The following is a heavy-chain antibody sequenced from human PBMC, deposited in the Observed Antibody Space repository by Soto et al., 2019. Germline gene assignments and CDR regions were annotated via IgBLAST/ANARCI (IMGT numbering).Heavy chain of an antibody. Sequence: QVQLVESGGGVVQPGRSLRLSCAASGFTFSSYGIHWVRQAPGKGLEWVAVISYDGSNRYYADSVKGRITISRDNSTNTLYVQMNSLRAEDTAVYYCAKGGYYDSSGYFGWLDYWGQGTLVTVSS. CDR3: AKGGYYDSSGYFGWLDY. CDR2: ISYDGSNR. J-gene: IGHJ4*02. D-gene: IGHD3-22*01. CDR1: GFTFSSYG. V-gene: IGHV3-30*18.